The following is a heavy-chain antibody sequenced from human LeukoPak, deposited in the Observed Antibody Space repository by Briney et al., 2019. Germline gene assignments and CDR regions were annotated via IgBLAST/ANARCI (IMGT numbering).Heavy chain of an antibody. CDR2: IHPDGSEK. CDR3: ARVINSGWLGELSD. CDR1: GFTFSTFW. D-gene: IGHD6-19*01. Sequence: PGGSLRLSCEASGFTFSTFWVTWVRQAPGRGLEWVANIHPDGSEKYYVGSGKGRFTISRDNAKNTLYLQMNSLRAEDTAVYYCARVINSGWLGELSDWGQGTLVTVSS. J-gene: IGHJ4*02. V-gene: IGHV3-7*02.